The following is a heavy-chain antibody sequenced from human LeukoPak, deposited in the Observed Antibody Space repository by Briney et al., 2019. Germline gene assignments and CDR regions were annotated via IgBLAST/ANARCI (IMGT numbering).Heavy chain of an antibody. CDR3: AREVPAATMYFDY. D-gene: IGHD2-2*01. CDR1: GFTFSDYY. CDR2: ISSSGSTI. J-gene: IGHJ4*02. Sequence: GGSLRLSCAASGFTFSDYYMSWIRQAPGKGLEWVSYISSSGSTIYYANSVKGRFTISRDNAKNSLYLQMNSVRAEDTAVYYCAREVPAATMYFDYWGQGTLVTVSS. V-gene: IGHV3-11*01.